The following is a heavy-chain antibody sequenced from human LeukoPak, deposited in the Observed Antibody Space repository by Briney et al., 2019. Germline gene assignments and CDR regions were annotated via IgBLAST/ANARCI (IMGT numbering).Heavy chain of an antibody. CDR2: ISAYNGNT. V-gene: IGHV1-18*01. CDR1: GYTFTSYG. D-gene: IGHD3-3*01. CDR3: AAYVLRFLEWSAVYFQH. J-gene: IGHJ1*01. Sequence: ASVKVSCKASGYTFTSYGISWVRQAPGQGLEWMGWISAYNGNTNYAQKLQGRVTMTTDTSTSTAYMELRSLRSDDTAVYYCAAYVLRFLEWSAVYFQHWGQGTLVTVSS.